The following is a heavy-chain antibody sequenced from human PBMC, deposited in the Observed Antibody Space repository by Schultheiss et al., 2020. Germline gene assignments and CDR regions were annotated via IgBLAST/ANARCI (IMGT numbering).Heavy chain of an antibody. CDR1: GVSVSNYH. Sequence: ESLKISCTVSGVSVSNYHWSWIRQPAGKGLEWIGLIYNDGSTDYVSSLRSRVTMSVDASKNQFSLKLSSVTAADTAVYYCAGRKAGPTPFDYWGQGTLVTVSS. D-gene: IGHD1-26*01. V-gene: IGHV4-4*07. CDR3: AGRKAGPTPFDY. CDR2: IYNDGST. J-gene: IGHJ4*02.